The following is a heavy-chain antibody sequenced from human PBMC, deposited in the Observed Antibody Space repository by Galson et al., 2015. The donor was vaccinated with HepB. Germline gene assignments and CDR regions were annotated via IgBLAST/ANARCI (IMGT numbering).Heavy chain of an antibody. J-gene: IGHJ4*02. CDR1: GGSISSSNYY. CDR2: NFYSGST. CDR3: ASGRRDGYRYFDY. V-gene: IGHV4-39*01. Sequence: ETLSLTCTVSGGSISSSNYYWGWIRQPPGKGLEWIGSNFYSGSTYYNPSLKGRVSLSVETSKNQLSLKVNSVTAADTAFYYCASGRRDGYRYFDYWGQGTLVTVSS. D-gene: IGHD5-24*01.